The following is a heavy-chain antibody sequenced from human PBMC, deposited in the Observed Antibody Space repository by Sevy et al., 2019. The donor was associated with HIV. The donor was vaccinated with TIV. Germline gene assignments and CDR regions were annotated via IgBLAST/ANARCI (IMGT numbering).Heavy chain of an antibody. Sequence: ASVKVSCKASGYTFTGYYMHWVQQAPGQGLEWMGWINPKSGGTNYAQKFQGRVTMTRDTSISTAYMELSRLRSDDTAVYYCARAGAPYCSSTSCPRDMDVWGKGTTVTVSS. J-gene: IGHJ6*03. D-gene: IGHD2-2*01. CDR2: INPKSGGT. CDR1: GYTFTGYY. CDR3: ARAGAPYCSSTSCPRDMDV. V-gene: IGHV1-2*02.